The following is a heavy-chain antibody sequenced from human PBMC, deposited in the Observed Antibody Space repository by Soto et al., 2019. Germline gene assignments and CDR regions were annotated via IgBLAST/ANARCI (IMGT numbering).Heavy chain of an antibody. J-gene: IGHJ4*02. CDR2: ISSSSSYI. V-gene: IGHV3-21*01. D-gene: IGHD6-13*01. CDR3: ARGYSSSWYQPNYLDY. CDR1: GFTFSSYS. Sequence: PGGSLRLSCAAYGFTFSSYSMNWVRQAPGKGLEWVSSISSSSSYIYYADSVKGRFTISRDNAKNSLYLQMNSLRAEATAVYYCARGYSSSWYQPNYLDYWGQGTLVNVSS.